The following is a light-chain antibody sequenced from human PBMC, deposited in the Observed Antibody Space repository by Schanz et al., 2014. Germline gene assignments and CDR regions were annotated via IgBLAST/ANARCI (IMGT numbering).Light chain of an antibody. V-gene: IGLV1-40*01. CDR1: SSNIGAGYD. Sequence: QSVLTQPPSVSGAPGQRVTISCTGSSSNIGAGYDVHWYQQLPGTAPKLLIYGNDNRPSGVPDRFSGSKSGDTASLTVSGLQAEDDADYYCSSYAGSRNLVFGGGTKLTVL. CDR3: SSYAGSRNLV. J-gene: IGLJ2*01. CDR2: GND.